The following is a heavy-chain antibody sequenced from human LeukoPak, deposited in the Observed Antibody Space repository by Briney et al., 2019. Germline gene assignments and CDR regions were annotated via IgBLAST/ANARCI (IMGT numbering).Heavy chain of an antibody. CDR3: ARETSLAGFASGLGFNY. Sequence: SETLSLTCTVSGGSISSYYWSWIRQPPGKGLEWIGYVYGSGYTNYNPSLKSRVTMSIDTSKNHFSLKLTSVTAADTATYYCARETSLAGFASGLGFNYWGQGILVTVSS. V-gene: IGHV4-59*01. J-gene: IGHJ4*02. CDR2: VYGSGYT. CDR1: GGSISSYY. D-gene: IGHD6-19*01.